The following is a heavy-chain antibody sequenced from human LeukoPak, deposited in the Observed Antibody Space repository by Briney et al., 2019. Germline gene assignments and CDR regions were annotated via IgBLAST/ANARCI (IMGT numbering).Heavy chain of an antibody. CDR1: GFMFSSYW. V-gene: IGHV3-7*04. Sequence: QSGGSLRLSCAASGFMFSSYWMSWVRQAPGKGLEWVANIKPDDSEIYYVASVKGRFTISRDNAKNSVFLQMNSLRVEDTAIYYCARGRAIDIWGRGTMVTVSS. CDR3: ARGRAIDI. CDR2: IKPDDSEI. J-gene: IGHJ3*02.